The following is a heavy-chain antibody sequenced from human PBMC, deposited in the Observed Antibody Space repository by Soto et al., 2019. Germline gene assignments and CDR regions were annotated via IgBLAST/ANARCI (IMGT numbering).Heavy chain of an antibody. CDR3: ARNTTGALFDY. V-gene: IGHV3-21*04. J-gene: IGHJ4*02. D-gene: IGHD1-1*01. CDR2: ISSSSSYI. Sequence: LRLSCAASGFTFSSYSMNWVRQAPGKGLEWVSSISSSSSYIYYADSVKGRFTIPRDNAKNSLYLQMNSLRAADTAVYYCARNTTGALFDYWGQGALVTVSS. CDR1: GFTFSSYS.